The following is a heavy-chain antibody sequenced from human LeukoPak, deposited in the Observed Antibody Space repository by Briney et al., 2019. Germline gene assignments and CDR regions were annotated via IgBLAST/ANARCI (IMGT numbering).Heavy chain of an antibody. V-gene: IGHV4-59*08. Sequence: PSQTLSLTGTVSGGSISSYYWSWIRQPPGKGLEWSGYIYYSGRTNYNPSPKSRVTISVDTSKDQFSLKLSSVTAADTAVYYCARHEYCSGGSCVWEYFDYWGQGTLVTVSS. D-gene: IGHD2-15*01. CDR1: GGSISSYY. CDR3: ARHEYCSGGSCVWEYFDY. J-gene: IGHJ4*02. CDR2: IYYSGRT.